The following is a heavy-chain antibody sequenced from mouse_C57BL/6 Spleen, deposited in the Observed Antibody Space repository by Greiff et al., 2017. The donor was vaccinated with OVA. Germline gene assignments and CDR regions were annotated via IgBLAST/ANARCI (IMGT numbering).Heavy chain of an antibody. CDR3: ARGGYYDDDGGFAY. CDR2: ISYSGST. J-gene: IGHJ3*01. Sequence: EVQLQESGPGMVKPSQSLSLTCTVTGYSITSGYDWHWIRHFPGNKLEWMGYISYSGSTNYNPYLKSRISITHDTAKNHFFLKLNSVTTEDTATYYCARGGYYDDDGGFAYWGQGTLVTVSA. CDR1: GYSITSGYD. V-gene: IGHV3-1*01. D-gene: IGHD2-4*01.